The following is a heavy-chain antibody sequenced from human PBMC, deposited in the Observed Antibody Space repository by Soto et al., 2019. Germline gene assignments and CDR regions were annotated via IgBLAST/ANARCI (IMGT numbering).Heavy chain of an antibody. CDR3: AKDHSYYDSSGSNWGEIYYYGMDV. V-gene: IGHV3-30*18. Sequence: GGSLRLSCAASGFTFSSYGMHWVRQAPGKGLEWVAVISYDGSNKYYADSVKGRFTISRDNSKNTLYLQMNSLRAEDTAVYYCAKDHSYYDSSGSNWGEIYYYGMDVWGQGTTVTVSS. CDR2: ISYDGSNK. D-gene: IGHD3-22*01. J-gene: IGHJ6*02. CDR1: GFTFSSYG.